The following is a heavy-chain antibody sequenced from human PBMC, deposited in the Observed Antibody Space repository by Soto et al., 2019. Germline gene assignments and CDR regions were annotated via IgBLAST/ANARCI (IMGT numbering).Heavy chain of an antibody. CDR2: IYPGDSDT. D-gene: IGHD1-26*01. CDR3: ARYGIVGATTGGRYGMDV. J-gene: IGHJ6*02. CDR1: GYSFTSYW. Sequence: GESLKISCKGSGYSFTSYWIGWVRQMPGKGLEWMGIIYPGDSDTRYSPSFQGQVTISADKSISTAYLQWSSLKASDTAMYYCARYGIVGATTGGRYGMDVWGQGTTVTVSS. V-gene: IGHV5-51*01.